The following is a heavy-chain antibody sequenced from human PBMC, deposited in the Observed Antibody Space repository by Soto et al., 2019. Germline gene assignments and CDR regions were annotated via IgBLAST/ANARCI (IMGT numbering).Heavy chain of an antibody. Sequence: QVQLQESGPGLVKPSQTLSLTCTFSAGSISGGVYYWSWIRQHPGKGLEWIGYIYSSGSTYYNPPLESRVSVSVDTSKDLFSLRLSCVTAADTAVYYCARDMKFANYGGYYYYGMDVWGQGTTVTVSS. CDR3: ARDMKFANYGGYYYYGMDV. CDR2: IYSSGST. CDR1: AGSISGGVYY. V-gene: IGHV4-31*03. D-gene: IGHD1-7*01. J-gene: IGHJ6*02.